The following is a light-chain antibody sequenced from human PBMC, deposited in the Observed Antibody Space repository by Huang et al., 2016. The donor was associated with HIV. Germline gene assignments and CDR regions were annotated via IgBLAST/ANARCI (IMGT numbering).Light chain of an antibody. CDR2: GAS. J-gene: IGKJ2*01. Sequence: DIQMTQSPSSLSASVGDRVTITCRASPSITTYLHWYQQKPGQAPNLLIYGASSLQSGVPSRFSGSGSGTDFTLTISGLQPDDFATYYCQQSYSIPFTFGQGTRLDIK. CDR1: PSITTY. CDR3: QQSYSIPFT. V-gene: IGKV1-39*01.